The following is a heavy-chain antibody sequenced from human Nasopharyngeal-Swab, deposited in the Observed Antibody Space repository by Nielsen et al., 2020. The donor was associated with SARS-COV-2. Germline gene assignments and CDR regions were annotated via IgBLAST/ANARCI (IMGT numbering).Heavy chain of an antibody. CDR2: IYPGDSDT. CDR1: GYSFTSYW. V-gene: IGHV5-51*01. D-gene: IGHD1-26*01. CDR3: ARLLMGGQPDYYYYYMDV. Sequence: GESLKISCKGSGYSFTSYWIGWVRQMPGKGLEWMGIIYPGDSDTRYSPSFQGQVTISADKSISTAYLQWSSLKASDTAMYSCARLLMGGQPDYYYYYMDVWGKGTTVTVSS. J-gene: IGHJ6*03.